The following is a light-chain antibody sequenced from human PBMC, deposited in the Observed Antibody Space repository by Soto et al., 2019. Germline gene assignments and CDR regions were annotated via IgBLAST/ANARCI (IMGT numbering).Light chain of an antibody. J-gene: IGLJ2*01. V-gene: IGLV2-14*01. CDR2: EAA. CDR3: TSYTSTTTLV. CDR1: SNDIGANNY. Sequence: QSALTQPASVSGSPGQSITISCTGTSNDIGANNYVSWYQHHPGKAPKILIYEAANRPSGVSHRFSGSKSGNTASLTISGLQAEDEADYFCTSYTSTTTLVFGGGTNVTVL.